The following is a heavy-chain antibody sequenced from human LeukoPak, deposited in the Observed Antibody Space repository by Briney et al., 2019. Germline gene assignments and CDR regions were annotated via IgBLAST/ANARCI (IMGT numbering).Heavy chain of an antibody. D-gene: IGHD3-22*01. CDR2: IYHPGST. CDR1: GASIRSNNW. V-gene: IGHV4-4*02. Sequence: SETLSLTCAVSGASIRSNNWWSWVRQPPGKGLEWIGEIYHPGSTYYNPSLKSRVTISVDKSKNQFSLKVNSVTAADTAVYYCARGRVSGNYFSRVGGGFFDYWDQGTLVTVSS. CDR3: ARGRVSGNYFSRVGGGFFDY. J-gene: IGHJ4*02.